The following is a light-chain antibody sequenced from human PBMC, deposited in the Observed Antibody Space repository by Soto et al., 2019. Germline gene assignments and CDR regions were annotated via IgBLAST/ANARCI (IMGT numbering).Light chain of an antibody. CDR1: SSDVGGSKY. Sequence: QSALTQPASVSGSPGHSITVSCTGTSSDVGGSKYVSWYQQYPGKAPKVMIYDVTNRPSGISVRFSGSKSGNTASLTISGLQAEDEADYYCSSHTSSGTWVFGGGTKLTVL. CDR3: SSHTSSGTWV. J-gene: IGLJ3*02. V-gene: IGLV2-14*03. CDR2: DVT.